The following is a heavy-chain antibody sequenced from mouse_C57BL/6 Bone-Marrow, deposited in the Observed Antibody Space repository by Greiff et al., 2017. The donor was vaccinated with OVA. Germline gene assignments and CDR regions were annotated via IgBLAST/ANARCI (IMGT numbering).Heavy chain of an antibody. CDR1: GYTFTDYY. Sequence: QVQLQQSGAELVRPGASVKLSCKASGYTFTDYYINWVKQRPGQGLEWIARIYPGSGNTYYNEKFKGKATLTAEKSSSTAYMQLSSLTSEDSAVYFCARIGTAQAAAWFAYWGQGTLVTVSA. CDR3: ARIGTAQAAAWFAY. V-gene: IGHV1-76*01. J-gene: IGHJ3*01. D-gene: IGHD3-2*02. CDR2: IYPGSGNT.